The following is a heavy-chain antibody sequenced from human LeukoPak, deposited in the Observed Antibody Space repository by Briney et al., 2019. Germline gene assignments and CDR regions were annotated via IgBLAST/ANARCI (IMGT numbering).Heavy chain of an antibody. J-gene: IGHJ4*02. Sequence: SETLSLTCNVSGGSIRGYYWSWIRQPPGKGLEWIGYIYSSGSTNYNPSLKSRVTMSVDTSKNQFSLKVSSVTAADTAVYYCARGGASRPDYWGRGTLVSVSS. CDR3: ARGGASRPDY. CDR1: GGSIRGYY. V-gene: IGHV4-59*01. D-gene: IGHD6-6*01. CDR2: IYSSGST.